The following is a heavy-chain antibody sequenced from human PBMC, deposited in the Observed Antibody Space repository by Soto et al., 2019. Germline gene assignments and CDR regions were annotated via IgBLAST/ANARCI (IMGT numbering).Heavy chain of an antibody. Sequence: QVQPVQSGAEVKKPGSSVKVSCKASGGTFSSYTISWVRQAPGQGLEWMGRIIPILGIANYGQKFQGRVKITADKSTSTAYMELSSLRFEDTAVYYCARGVAVAGVLGAFDIWGQGTMVTVSS. CDR3: ARGVAVAGVLGAFDI. J-gene: IGHJ3*02. V-gene: IGHV1-69*02. D-gene: IGHD6-19*01. CDR1: GGTFSSYT. CDR2: IIPILGIA.